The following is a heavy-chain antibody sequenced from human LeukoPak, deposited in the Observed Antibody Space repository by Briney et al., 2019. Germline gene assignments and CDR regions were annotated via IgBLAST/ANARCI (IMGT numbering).Heavy chain of an antibody. CDR2: IIPILGIA. Sequence: GASVKVSCKASGGTFTSYGVTWVRQAPGQGLEWMGRIIPILGIANYAQKFQGRVTITANKSASTAYMELSRLRSEDTAVYYCARDGLGIQLWLNGMDVWGQGTTVTVSS. CDR3: ARDGLGIQLWLNGMDV. CDR1: GGTFTSYG. D-gene: IGHD5-18*01. V-gene: IGHV1-69*04. J-gene: IGHJ6*02.